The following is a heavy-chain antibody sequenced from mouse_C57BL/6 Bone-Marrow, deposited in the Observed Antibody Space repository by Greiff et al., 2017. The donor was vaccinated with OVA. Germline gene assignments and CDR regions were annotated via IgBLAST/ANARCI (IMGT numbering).Heavy chain of an antibody. CDR1: GYTFTSYW. Sequence: QVQLQQPGAELVKPGASVKLSCKASGYTFTSYWMQWVKQRPGQGLEWIGEIDPSDSYTNYNQKFKGKATLTVDTSSSTAYMQLSSLTSEDSAVYYCASRAYYYGSIAYWGQGTLVTVSA. D-gene: IGHD1-1*01. J-gene: IGHJ3*01. CDR2: IDPSDSYT. CDR3: ASRAYYYGSIAY. V-gene: IGHV1-50*01.